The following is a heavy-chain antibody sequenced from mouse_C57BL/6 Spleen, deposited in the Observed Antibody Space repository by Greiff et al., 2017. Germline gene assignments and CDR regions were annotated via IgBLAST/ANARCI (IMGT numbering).Heavy chain of an antibody. CDR1: GFTFSDYG. CDR2: ISSGSSTL. V-gene: IGHV5-17*01. Sequence: EVNLVESGGGLVKPGGSLKLSCAASGFTFSDYGMHWVRQAPEKGLEGVAYISSGSSTLYYADTVKGRFTISRDNAKNTLFLQMTSLRSEDTAMYYCASSYYDYDDAMDYWGQGTSVTVSS. CDR3: ASSYYDYDDAMDY. J-gene: IGHJ4*01. D-gene: IGHD2-4*01.